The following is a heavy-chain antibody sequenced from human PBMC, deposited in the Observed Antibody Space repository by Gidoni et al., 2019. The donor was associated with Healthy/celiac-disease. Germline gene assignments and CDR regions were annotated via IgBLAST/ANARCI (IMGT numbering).Heavy chain of an antibody. V-gene: IGHV3-9*01. CDR1: GFTFDDYA. Sequence: DVQLVESGGGLVQPGRSLRLYCAAPGFTFDDYAMHWVRQAPGKGLEWVSGISWNSGSIGYADSVKGRFTISRDNAKISLYLQMNSLRAEDTALYYCAKELGEPGAFDIWGQGTMVTVSS. J-gene: IGHJ3*02. CDR2: ISWNSGSI. CDR3: AKELGEPGAFDI.